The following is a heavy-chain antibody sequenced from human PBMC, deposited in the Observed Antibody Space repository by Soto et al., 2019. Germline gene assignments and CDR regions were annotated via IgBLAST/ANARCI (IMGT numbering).Heavy chain of an antibody. V-gene: IGHV3-15*07. Sequence: GGSLRLSCAASGFAVSDAWVNWVRQAPGKGLEWVGRIKSKIDGGTTDYAAPIKGRFAVSRDESNNMVYLQMNSLKTEDTGVYYCTSCWDPFDYWGQGTLVTVSS. CDR2: IKSKIDGGTT. CDR1: GFAVSDAW. D-gene: IGHD2-15*01. CDR3: TSCWDPFDY. J-gene: IGHJ4*02.